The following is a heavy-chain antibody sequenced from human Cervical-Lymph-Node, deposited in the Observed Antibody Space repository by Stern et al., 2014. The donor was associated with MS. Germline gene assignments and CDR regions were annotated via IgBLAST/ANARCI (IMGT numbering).Heavy chain of an antibody. CDR2: ICPGDSEP. D-gene: IGHD1-14*01. V-gene: IGHV5-51*01. CDR3: ARQTTAWASDV. J-gene: IGHJ4*02. CDR1: GYKFSIYW. Sequence: VQLVESGAELIRPGESLKISCKGSGYKFSIYWIAWVRQMPGKGLEWMGIICPGDSEPRYSPSFQGQVTMSADKSTSTAYLQWSSLNASDTAMYFCARQTTAWASDVWGQGTLVTVSS.